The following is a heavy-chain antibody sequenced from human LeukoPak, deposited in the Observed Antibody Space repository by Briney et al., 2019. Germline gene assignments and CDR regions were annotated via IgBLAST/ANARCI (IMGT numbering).Heavy chain of an antibody. CDR3: ARDLASGWTFDY. J-gene: IGHJ4*02. CDR1: GFTFSSYD. CDR2: IGTAGDT. Sequence: GGSLRLSCAASGFTFSSYDMHWVRQATGKGLEWVSAIGTAGDTYYPGSVKGRFTISRENAKNSLYLQMNSLRAGDTAVYYCARDLASGWTFDYWSQGTLVTVSS. D-gene: IGHD6-19*01. V-gene: IGHV3-13*01.